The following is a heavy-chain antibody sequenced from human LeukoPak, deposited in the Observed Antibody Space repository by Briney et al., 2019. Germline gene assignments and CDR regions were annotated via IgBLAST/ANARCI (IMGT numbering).Heavy chain of an antibody. CDR3: ARHVTGGSYHFDY. Sequence: SVKVSCKASGGTFSSYAISWVRQAPGQGLEWMGGIIPIFGTANYAQKFQGRVTITADESTSTAYMELSSLRSEDTAVYYCARHVTGGSYHFDYWGQGTLVTVSS. J-gene: IGHJ4*02. V-gene: IGHV1-69*01. D-gene: IGHD1-26*01. CDR2: IIPIFGTA. CDR1: GGTFSSYA.